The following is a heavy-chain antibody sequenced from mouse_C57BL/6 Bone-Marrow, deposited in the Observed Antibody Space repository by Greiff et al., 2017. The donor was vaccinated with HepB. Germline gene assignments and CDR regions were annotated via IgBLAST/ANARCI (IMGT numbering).Heavy chain of an antibody. D-gene: IGHD1-1*01. Sequence: QVQLQQSGAELVKPGASVKLSCKASGYTFTEYTIHWVKQRSGQGLEWIGWFYPGSGSIKYNEKFKDKATLTADKSSSTVYMELSRLTSEDSAVYFCARHEEGGYYGSSYYAMDYWGQGTSVTVSS. J-gene: IGHJ4*01. CDR3: ARHEEGGYYGSSYYAMDY. V-gene: IGHV1-62-2*01. CDR1: GYTFTEYT. CDR2: FYPGSGSI.